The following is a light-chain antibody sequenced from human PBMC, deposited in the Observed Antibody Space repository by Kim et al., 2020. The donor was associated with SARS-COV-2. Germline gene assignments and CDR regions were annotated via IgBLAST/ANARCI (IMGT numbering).Light chain of an antibody. CDR2: DTS. Sequence: QAVVTQEPSLTVSPGGTVTLTCGSSTGTVTTGHYPYWFQQKPGQAPRTLIYDTSNIHSWTPARFSVSLLGGKAALTLSGAQPEDEADYYCSLSYSGARLVFGGGTQLTVL. CDR3: SLSYSGARLV. J-gene: IGLJ2*01. CDR1: TGTVTTGHY. V-gene: IGLV7-46*01.